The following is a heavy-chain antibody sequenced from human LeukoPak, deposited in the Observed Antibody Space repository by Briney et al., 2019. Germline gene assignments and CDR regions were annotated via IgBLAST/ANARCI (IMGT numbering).Heavy chain of an antibody. CDR1: GGSISSGGYS. Sequence: SETLSLTCAVSGGSISSGGYSWSWIRQPPGKGLEWIGYIYYSGSTYYSGSTYYNPSLKSRVTISVDTSKNQFSLKLRSVTAADTAVYYCARGKKKYYYDSLGFDYWGQGTLVTVSS. CDR3: ARGKKKYYYDSLGFDY. D-gene: IGHD3-22*01. CDR2: IYYSGSTYYSGST. J-gene: IGHJ4*02. V-gene: IGHV4-30-4*07.